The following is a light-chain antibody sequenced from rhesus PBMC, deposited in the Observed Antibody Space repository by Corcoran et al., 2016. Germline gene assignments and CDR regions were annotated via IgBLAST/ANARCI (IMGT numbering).Light chain of an antibody. CDR1: QSVGSY. CDR2: GTS. Sequence: ETVVTQSPATLSLSPGDRATLSCRASQSVGSYLARYQQKPGQAPRLLIYGTSRRAPVVPERVSGSGSGTYFPLPIISLGPEDVGVYYCQQGSNFYSFGQGTKVEIK. V-gene: IGKV3-24*04. CDR3: QQGSNFYS. J-gene: IGKJ2*01.